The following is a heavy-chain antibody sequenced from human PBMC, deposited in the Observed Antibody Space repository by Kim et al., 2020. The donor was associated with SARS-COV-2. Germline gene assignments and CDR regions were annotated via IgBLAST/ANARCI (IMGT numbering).Heavy chain of an antibody. CDR2: IIPIFGTA. Sequence: SVKVSCKASGGTFSSYAISWVRQAPGQGLEWMGGIIPIFGTANYAQKFQGRVTITADESTSTAYMELSSLRSEDTAVYYCARSNRYSSSWYQIHPSNYYYGMDVWGQGTTVTVSS. J-gene: IGHJ6*02. V-gene: IGHV1-69*13. CDR3: ARSNRYSSSWYQIHPSNYYYGMDV. D-gene: IGHD6-13*01. CDR1: GGTFSSYA.